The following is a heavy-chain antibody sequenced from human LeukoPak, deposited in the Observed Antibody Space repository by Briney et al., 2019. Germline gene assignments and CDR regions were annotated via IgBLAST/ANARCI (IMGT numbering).Heavy chain of an antibody. CDR3: ARARSGAVARNYNWFGP. J-gene: IGHJ5*02. Sequence: ASVKVSCKASGYTFTTFDISWVRQAPGQGLEWMGWISTYNGNTNYAQNLQGRVTMTTDTSTSTAYMELRSLTSDDTAVYYCARARSGAVARNYNWFGPWGQGTLVTVSS. D-gene: IGHD6-19*01. V-gene: IGHV1-18*01. CDR1: GYTFTTFD. CDR2: ISTYNGNT.